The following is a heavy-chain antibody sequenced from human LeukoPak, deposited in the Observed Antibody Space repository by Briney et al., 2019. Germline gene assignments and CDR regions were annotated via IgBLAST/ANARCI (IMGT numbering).Heavy chain of an antibody. CDR1: GYTFTSYG. V-gene: IGHV1-18*01. J-gene: IGHJ6*02. Sequence: ASVKVSCKATGYTFTSYGISWVRQAPGHGLEWMGWMSAYNGNTNYAQKLQGRVTMTTDTSTSTAYMELRSLRSDDTAVYYCARDADPGDPSYYYYGMDVWGQGTTVTVSS. D-gene: IGHD1-1*01. CDR2: MSAYNGNT. CDR3: ARDADPGDPSYYYYGMDV.